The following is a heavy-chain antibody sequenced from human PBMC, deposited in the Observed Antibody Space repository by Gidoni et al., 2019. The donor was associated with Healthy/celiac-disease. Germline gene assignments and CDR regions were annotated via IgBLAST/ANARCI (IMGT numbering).Heavy chain of an antibody. V-gene: IGHV3-30-3*01. CDR1: GCAFRRFA. D-gene: IGHD1-26*01. J-gene: IGHJ3*02. CDR2: ISSAGSNK. CDR3: ARSLVGATIFTAFDI. Sequence: QVQLVEAGGGGVQPGRSLRLSCAASGCAFRRFAMHWVRQAPGKGLEWVAVISSAGSNKSYADPVKGRFTISRDNSKNTLYLQMNSLRAEDTAVYYCARSLVGATIFTAFDIWGQGTMVTVSS.